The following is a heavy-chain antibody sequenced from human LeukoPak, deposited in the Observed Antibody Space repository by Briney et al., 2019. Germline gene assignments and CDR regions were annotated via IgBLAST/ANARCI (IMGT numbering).Heavy chain of an antibody. CDR1: GGTFSGYN. Sequence: PSETLSLTCAVYGGTFSGYNWNWIRQPPGKGLEWIGEVNRLGGTNYNPSLKSRVTISVDTSKNQFSLKLTSVTAADTAVYYCARRRATAGRWDWAQGTLVAVS. D-gene: IGHD6-25*01. CDR2: VNRLGGT. V-gene: IGHV4-34*01. CDR3: ARRRATAGRWD. J-gene: IGHJ4*02.